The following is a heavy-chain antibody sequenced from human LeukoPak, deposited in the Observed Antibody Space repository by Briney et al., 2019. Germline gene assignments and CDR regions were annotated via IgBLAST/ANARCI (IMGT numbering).Heavy chain of an antibody. CDR1: GFMFRTYA. CDR3: AKPFGFLEWLYGGYFDS. D-gene: IGHD3-3*01. CDR2: ISASGGST. V-gene: IGHV3-23*01. Sequence: GGSLRLSCAVSGFMFRTYAMSWVRQAPGKGLEWVSSISASGGSTYYADSVKGRFTISRDNSKNTLYLQMNSLRAEDTAVYYCAKPFGFLEWLYGGYFDSWGQGTLVTVSS. J-gene: IGHJ4*02.